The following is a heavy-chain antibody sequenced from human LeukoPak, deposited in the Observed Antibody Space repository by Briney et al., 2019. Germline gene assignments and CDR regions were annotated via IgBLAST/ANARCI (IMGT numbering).Heavy chain of an antibody. V-gene: IGHV3-23*01. CDR1: GFSFSSFA. CDR2: ITAGHYPT. CDR3: TKDPNGDYVGAFDP. Sequence: GGSLRLSCAASGFSFSSFAMTWVRQAPGKGLEWVSSITAGHYPTYNTDSVKGRFTISRDNSKNTLYLQMNSLRADDTTVYYCTKDPNGDYVGAFDPWGQGTLVTVSS. J-gene: IGHJ5*02. D-gene: IGHD4-17*01.